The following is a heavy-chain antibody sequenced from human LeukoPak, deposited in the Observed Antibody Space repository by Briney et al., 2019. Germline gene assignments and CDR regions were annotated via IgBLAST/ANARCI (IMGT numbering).Heavy chain of an antibody. CDR3: AKYPQVPTLYYFDY. V-gene: IGHV3-23*01. CDR1: GFTFSSYA. Sequence: GGSLRLSCAASGFTFSSYAMSWVRQAPGKGLEWISAISGSGGSTYYADSVKGRFTISRDNSKNTLYLQMNSLRAEDTAVYHCAKYPQVPTLYYFDYWGQGTLVTVSS. J-gene: IGHJ4*02. D-gene: IGHD2-2*01. CDR2: ISGSGGST.